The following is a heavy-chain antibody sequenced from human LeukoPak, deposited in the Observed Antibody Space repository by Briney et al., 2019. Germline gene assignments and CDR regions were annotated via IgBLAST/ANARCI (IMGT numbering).Heavy chain of an antibody. Sequence: SETLSLTCAVYGGSFSQYYWSWMRQPPGKGLEWIAEINYSGDTNYNPSLKSRLTLSVDTSKNQFSLRLSSVTAADTATYYCARHAPVEPPIRAFDFWGHGNLVVV. D-gene: IGHD1-14*01. CDR3: ARHAPVEPPIRAFDF. CDR2: INYSGDT. J-gene: IGHJ4*01. CDR1: GGSFSQYY. V-gene: IGHV4-34*01.